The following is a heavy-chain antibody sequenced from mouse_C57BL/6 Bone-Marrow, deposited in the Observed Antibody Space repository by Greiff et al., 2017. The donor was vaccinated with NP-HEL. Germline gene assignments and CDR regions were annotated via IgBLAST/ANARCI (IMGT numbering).Heavy chain of an antibody. J-gene: IGHJ2*01. CDR3: TRGRGNYGLYYFDY. V-gene: IGHV1-15*01. CDR2: IDPETGGT. CDR1: GYTFTDYE. D-gene: IGHD2-1*01. Sequence: VQLVESGAELVRPGASVTLSCKASGYTFTDYEMHWVKQTPVHGLEWIGAIDPETGGTAYNQKFKGKAILTADKSSSTAYMELRSLTSEDSAVYYCTRGRGNYGLYYFDYWGQGTTLTVSS.